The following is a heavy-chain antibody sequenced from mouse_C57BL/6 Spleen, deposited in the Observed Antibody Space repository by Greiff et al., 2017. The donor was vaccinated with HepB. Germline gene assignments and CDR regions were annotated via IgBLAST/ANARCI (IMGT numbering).Heavy chain of an antibody. CDR1: GYTFTSYW. CDR3: ARPLTGTGYFDV. J-gene: IGHJ1*03. CDR2: IDPSDSET. Sequence: VQLQQPGAELVRPGSSVKLSCKASGYTFTSYWMHWVKQRPIQGLEWIGNIDPSDSETHYNQKFKDKATLTVDKSSSTAYMQLSSLTSEDSAVYYCARPLTGTGYFDVWGTGTTVTVSS. V-gene: IGHV1-52*01. D-gene: IGHD4-1*01.